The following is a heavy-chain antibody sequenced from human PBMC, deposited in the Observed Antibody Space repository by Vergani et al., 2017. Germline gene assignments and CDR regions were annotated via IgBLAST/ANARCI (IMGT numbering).Heavy chain of an antibody. J-gene: IGHJ5*02. V-gene: IGHV1-69*02. CDR3: ARYIRGSEGYCSGGSCYPPFNWFDP. D-gene: IGHD2-15*01. Sequence: QVQLVQSGAEVKKPGSSVKVSCKASGGTFSSYTISWVRPAPGQGLEWMGRIIPILGIANYAQKFQGRVTITADKSTSAAYMGRSSLRSGDTAVYYCARYIRGSEGYCSGGSCYPPFNWFDPWGQGTLVTVSS. CDR1: GGTFSSYT. CDR2: IIPILGIA.